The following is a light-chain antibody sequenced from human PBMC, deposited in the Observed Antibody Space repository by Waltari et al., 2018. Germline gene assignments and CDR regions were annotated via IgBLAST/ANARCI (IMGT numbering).Light chain of an antibody. J-gene: IGKJ5*01. CDR1: QNINSW. V-gene: IGKV1-5*03. Sequence: DIQMTQSPSTLSASVGDRVTITCRASQNINSWLAWYQQKPGKAPKLLIYKASSLETGVPSRFSGSESGTEFTLTINSLQPEDFAVYYCQQYGSSPITFGQGTRLEIK. CDR2: KAS. CDR3: QQYGSSPIT.